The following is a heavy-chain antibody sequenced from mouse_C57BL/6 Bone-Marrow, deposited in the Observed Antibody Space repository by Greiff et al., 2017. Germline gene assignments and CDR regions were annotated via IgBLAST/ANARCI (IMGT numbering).Heavy chain of an antibody. V-gene: IGHV14-4*01. CDR3: TTGDGYSYFDY. D-gene: IGHD2-3*01. CDR1: GFNIKDDY. CDR2: IDPENGDT. J-gene: IGHJ2*01. Sequence: VQLQQSGAELVRPGASVKLSCTASGFNIKDDYMHWVKQRPEQGLEWIGWIDPENGDTEYASKFQGKATITADTSYNTAYLQLSSLTYEDTAVYYCTTGDGYSYFDYWGQGTTLTVSS.